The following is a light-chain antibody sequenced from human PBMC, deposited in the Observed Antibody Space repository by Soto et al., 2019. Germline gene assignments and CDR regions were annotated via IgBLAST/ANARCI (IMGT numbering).Light chain of an antibody. CDR2: GAS. CDR3: QQYGSSPLT. CDR1: ESVSDNY. V-gene: IGKV3-20*01. J-gene: IGKJ4*01. Sequence: EIVLTHSPGTLSLSPCERAALSCSASESVSDNYLAWYQQRSGQAPRLVIYGASSRASAVPDRFSGSGSGADFTLTISRLEPEDFAVYYCQQYGSSPLTFGGGTKVDNK.